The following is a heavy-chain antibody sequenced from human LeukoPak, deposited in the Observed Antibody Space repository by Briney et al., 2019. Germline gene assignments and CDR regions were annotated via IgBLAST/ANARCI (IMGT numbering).Heavy chain of an antibody. CDR1: GDSISSYY. J-gene: IGHJ4*02. CDR3: ARGLDPTSYYFDY. Sequence: PSETLSLTCTVSGDSISSYYWSWIRQPPGKGLEWIGYIYYSGSTNYNPSLKSRVTISLDTSKNQISLKLSPVTAADTAVYYCARGLDPTSYYFDYWGQGTLVTVSS. V-gene: IGHV4-59*01. CDR2: IYYSGST. D-gene: IGHD6-6*01.